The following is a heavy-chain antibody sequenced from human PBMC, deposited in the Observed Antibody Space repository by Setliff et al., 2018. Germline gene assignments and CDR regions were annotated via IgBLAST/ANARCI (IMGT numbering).Heavy chain of an antibody. D-gene: IGHD3-10*01. Sequence: SETLSLTCAVYGGSFSGYYWSWIRQPPGKGLEWIGEINHSGITNYNPSLKSRVTMSVDTSKNQFSLKLSSVTAADTAVYYCARHVGSRGRGYNYYYYYMDVWGKGTTVTVSS. CDR3: ARHVGSRGRGYNYYYYYMDV. CDR1: GGSFSGYY. CDR2: INHSGIT. J-gene: IGHJ6*03. V-gene: IGHV4-34*01.